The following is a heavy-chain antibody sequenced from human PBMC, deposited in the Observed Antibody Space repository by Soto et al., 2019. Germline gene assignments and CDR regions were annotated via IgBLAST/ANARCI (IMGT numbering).Heavy chain of an antibody. CDR2: ISKSGSVI. V-gene: IGHV3-48*03. CDR1: GLSFSSYE. CDR3: ASVMLRFSYGIDV. J-gene: IGHJ6*02. D-gene: IGHD3-3*01. Sequence: GSLRLSCAASGLSFSSYEMHWVRQAPGKGLEWVSYISKSGSVIYYTDSVKGRFTISRDNAKNLLYLEMNSLRAEDTAVYFCASVMLRFSYGIDVWGQGTTVTVSS.